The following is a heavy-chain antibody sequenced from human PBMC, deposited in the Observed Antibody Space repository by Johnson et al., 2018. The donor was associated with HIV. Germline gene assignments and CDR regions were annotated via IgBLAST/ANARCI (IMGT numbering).Heavy chain of an antibody. Sequence: VQLVESGGGVVRPGGSLRLSCAASGFTFDDYGMSWVRQAPGKGLEWVSAISNNGGSTFYADSVRGRFTISRDNSKNTLYLQMGSLRVEDMGIYYCAMPDYFDSGVYQWGQGTMVTVSS. CDR2: ISNNGGST. CDR1: GFTFDDYG. CDR3: AMPDYFDSGVYQ. J-gene: IGHJ3*01. D-gene: IGHD3-22*01. V-gene: IGHV3-20*04.